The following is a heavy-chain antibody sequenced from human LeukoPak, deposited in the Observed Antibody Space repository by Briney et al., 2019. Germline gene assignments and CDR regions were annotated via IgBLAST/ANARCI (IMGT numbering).Heavy chain of an antibody. V-gene: IGHV4-59*01. D-gene: IGHD2-15*01. J-gene: IGHJ4*02. CDR2: IYYSGST. CDR3: ARDPRGCSGGSCYSI. Sequence: NPSETLPLTCTVSGGSISSYYWSWIRQPPGKGLEWIGYIYYSGSTNYNPSLKSRVTISVDTSKNQFSLKLSSVTAADTAVYYCARDPRGCSGGSCYSIWGQGTLVTVSS. CDR1: GGSISSYY.